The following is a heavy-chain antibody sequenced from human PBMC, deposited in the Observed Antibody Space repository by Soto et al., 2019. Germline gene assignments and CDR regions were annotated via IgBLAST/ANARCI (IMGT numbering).Heavy chain of an antibody. CDR3: ARSTGCSGGSCHDAFDI. J-gene: IGHJ3*02. CDR2: MNPNSGNT. V-gene: IGHV1-8*01. CDR1: GYTFTSYD. D-gene: IGHD2-15*01. Sequence: QVQLVQSGAEVKKPGASVKVSCKASGYTFTSYDINWVRQATGQGLEWMGWMNPNSGNTGYAQKFQGRVTMTRNTFISTAYMELSSLRSEDTAVYYCARSTGCSGGSCHDAFDIWGQGTMVTVSS.